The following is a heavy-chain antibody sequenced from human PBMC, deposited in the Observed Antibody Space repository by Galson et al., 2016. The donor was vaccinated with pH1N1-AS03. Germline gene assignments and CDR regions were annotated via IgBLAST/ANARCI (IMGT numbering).Heavy chain of an antibody. D-gene: IGHD3-22*01. J-gene: IGHJ4*02. Sequence: SLRLSCAASGFIFTDYSMNWFRQAPGKGLEWVASLDGGGDGTHYAGAVKGRFTISRDGSKNTLYLQMDSLENEDTAVYYCARNSYEDVDLEGFYFDYWGQGTLVTVSS. CDR1: GFIFTDYS. V-gene: IGHV3-23*01. CDR2: LDGGGDGT. CDR3: ARNSYEDVDLEGFYFDY.